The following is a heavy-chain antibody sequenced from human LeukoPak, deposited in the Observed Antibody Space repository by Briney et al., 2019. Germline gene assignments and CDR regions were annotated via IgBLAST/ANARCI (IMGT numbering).Heavy chain of an antibody. Sequence: GGSLRLSCAASGFTFSNSWMSWVRQAPGKGLEWVANMKHDGSAKYYVDSVKGRFTISRDNSKNTLFLQMNSLRADDTAIYYCTKGGHGDYWGQGTMVTVSS. V-gene: IGHV3-7*03. J-gene: IGHJ4*02. CDR3: TKGGHGDY. CDR1: GFTFSNSW. CDR2: MKHDGSAK. D-gene: IGHD2-21*02.